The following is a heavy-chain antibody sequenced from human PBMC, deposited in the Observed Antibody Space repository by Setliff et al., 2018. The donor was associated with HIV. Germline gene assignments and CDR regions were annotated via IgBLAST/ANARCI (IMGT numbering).Heavy chain of an antibody. J-gene: IGHJ4*02. Sequence: VSVKVSCKASGYTFTGYYMHWVRQAPGQGLEWMGRINPNSGGTNYAQKFQGRVTMTRDTSISTAYMELSRLRSDDTAVYYCAREYIVGATKAFDYWGQGTLVTVSS. V-gene: IGHV1-2*06. CDR3: AREYIVGATKAFDY. CDR1: GYTFTGYY. D-gene: IGHD1-26*01. CDR2: INPNSGGT.